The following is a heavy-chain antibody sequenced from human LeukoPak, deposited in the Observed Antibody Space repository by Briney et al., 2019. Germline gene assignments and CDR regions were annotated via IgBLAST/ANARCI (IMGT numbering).Heavy chain of an antibody. CDR2: IYTRGNT. V-gene: IGHV4-4*07. CDR3: ARSVPSRDYGSSSFDY. D-gene: IGHD4-17*01. J-gene: IGHJ4*02. CDR1: GGSISSYY. Sequence: TSETLSLTCTVSGGSISSYYWSWVRQPAGKGLEWIGRIYTRGNTNYNPSLKSRVTMSVDTSKNQFSLKVNSLSAADTAMYYCARSVPSRDYGSSSFDYWGQGILVTVSS.